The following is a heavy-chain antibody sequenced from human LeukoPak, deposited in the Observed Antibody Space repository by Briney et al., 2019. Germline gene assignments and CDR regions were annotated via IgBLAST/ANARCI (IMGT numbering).Heavy chain of an antibody. D-gene: IGHD3-10*01. Sequence: PSETLSLTCTVSGGSISSHYWSWIRQPPGKGLEWIGYIYYSGSTNYNPSLKSRVAMSVDTSKNQFSLKLSSVTAADTAVYYCAREESMVRGTSWFDPWGQGTLVTVSS. J-gene: IGHJ5*02. V-gene: IGHV4-59*11. CDR1: GGSISSHY. CDR2: IYYSGST. CDR3: AREESMVRGTSWFDP.